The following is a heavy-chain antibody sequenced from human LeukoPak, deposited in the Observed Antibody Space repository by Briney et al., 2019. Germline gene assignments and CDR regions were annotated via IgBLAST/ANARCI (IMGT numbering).Heavy chain of an antibody. D-gene: IGHD3-22*01. CDR1: GGSISSYY. CDR2: IYYSGST. CDR3: ARGEFRVVKFTRFDP. V-gene: IGHV4-59*12. J-gene: IGHJ5*02. Sequence: PSETLSLTCTVSGGSISSYYWSWIRQPAGKGLEWIGYIYYSGSTNYNPSLKSRVTISVDTSKNQFSLKLSSVTAADTAVYYCARGEFRVVKFTRFDPWGQGTLVTVSS.